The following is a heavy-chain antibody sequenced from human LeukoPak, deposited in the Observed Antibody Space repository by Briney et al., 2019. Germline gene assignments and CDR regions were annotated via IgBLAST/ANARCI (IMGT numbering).Heavy chain of an antibody. D-gene: IGHD2-15*01. J-gene: IGHJ4*02. CDR2: INHSGST. V-gene: IGHV4-34*01. Sequence: SEALSLTCAVYGGSFSGYYWSWIRQPPGKGLEWIGEINHSGSTNYNPSLKSRVTISVDTSKNQFSLKLSSVTAADTAVYYCARRGYCSGGRCAEYYFDYWGQGTLVTVSS. CDR1: GGSFSGYY. CDR3: ARRGYCSGGRCAEYYFDY.